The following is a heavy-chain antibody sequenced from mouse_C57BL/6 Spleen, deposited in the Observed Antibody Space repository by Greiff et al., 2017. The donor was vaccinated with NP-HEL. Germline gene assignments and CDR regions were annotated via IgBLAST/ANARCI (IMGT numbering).Heavy chain of an antibody. V-gene: IGHV1-64*01. CDR2: IHPNSGST. CDR3: AREGTTVVAEAY. D-gene: IGHD1-1*01. Sequence: VQLQQPGAELVKPGASVKLSCKASGYTFTSYWMHWVKQRPGQGLEWIGMIHPNSGSTNYNEKFKSKATLTVDKSSSTAYMQLSSLTSEDSAVYYCAREGTTVVAEAYWGQGTLVTVSA. J-gene: IGHJ3*01. CDR1: GYTFTSYW.